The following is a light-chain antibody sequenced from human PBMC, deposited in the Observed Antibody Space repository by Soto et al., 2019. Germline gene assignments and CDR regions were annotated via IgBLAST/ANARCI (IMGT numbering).Light chain of an antibody. CDR3: QQYDSSPIT. J-gene: IGKJ5*01. CDR2: AAS. CDR1: QGISSY. Sequence: VIWMTQSPSLLSASTGDRVTISCLMSQGISSYLAWYQQKPGKAPKLLIYAASSLQSGVPSRFSGSGSGTEFTLTISSLQSEDFAVYYCQQYDSSPITFGQGTRLENK. V-gene: IGKV1D-8*03.